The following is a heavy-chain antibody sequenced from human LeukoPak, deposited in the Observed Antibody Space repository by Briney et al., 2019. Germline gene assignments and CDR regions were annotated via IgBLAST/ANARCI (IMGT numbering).Heavy chain of an antibody. J-gene: IGHJ4*02. V-gene: IGHV3-20*04. CDR2: INWNGGST. D-gene: IGHD1-26*01. CDR3: ARIKSSGNYSPFDY. CDR1: GLTFDDYG. Sequence: GGSPRLSCAASGLTFDDYGMSWVRQVPGKGLEWVSGINWNGGSTGYADSVKGRFTISRDNAKNSLYLQMNSLRAEDTALYYCARIKSSGNYSPFDYWGQGALLTVSS.